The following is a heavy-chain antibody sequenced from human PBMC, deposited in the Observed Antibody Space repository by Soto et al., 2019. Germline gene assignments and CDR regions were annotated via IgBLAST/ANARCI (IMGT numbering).Heavy chain of an antibody. D-gene: IGHD1-26*01. CDR1: GYSISSSNW. J-gene: IGHJ4*02. Sequence: SETLSLTCAVSGYSISSSNWWGWIRQPPGKGLEWIGYIYYSGTTSYNPSLKSRVTMSVDTSKNQFSLKLTSVTAVDTAVYYCARREIQGPIDYWGQGTLGTVSS. V-gene: IGHV4-28*01. CDR3: ARREIQGPIDY. CDR2: IYYSGTT.